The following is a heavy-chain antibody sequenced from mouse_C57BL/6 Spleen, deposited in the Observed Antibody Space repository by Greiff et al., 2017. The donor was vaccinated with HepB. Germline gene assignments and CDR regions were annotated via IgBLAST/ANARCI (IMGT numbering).Heavy chain of an antibody. CDR2: INPNNGGT. Sequence: EVKLQQSGPELVKPGASVKISCKASGYTFTDYYMNWVKQSHGKSLEWIGDINPNNGGTSYNQKFKGKATLTVDKSSSTAYMELRSLTSEDSAVYYCARGNFNRGSSYFDYWGQGTTLTVSS. J-gene: IGHJ2*01. V-gene: IGHV1-26*01. D-gene: IGHD1-1*01. CDR3: ARGNFNRGSSYFDY. CDR1: GYTFTDYY.